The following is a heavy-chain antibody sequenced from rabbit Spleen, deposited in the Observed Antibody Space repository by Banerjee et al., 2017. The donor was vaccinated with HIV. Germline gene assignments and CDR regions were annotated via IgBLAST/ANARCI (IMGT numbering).Heavy chain of an antibody. D-gene: IGHD4-1*01. CDR2: IWTGSTSIT. CDR1: GFSFSDRDV. Sequence: QEQLEESGGGLVKPEGSLTLTCKASGFSFSDRDVMCWVRQAPGKGLEWIGTIWTGSTSITWYANWALGRFTISKTSSTTVTLQLTSLTAADTATYFCARDLTGVIGWNFGWWGQGTLVTVS. V-gene: IGHV1S45*01. J-gene: IGHJ3*01. CDR3: ARDLTGVIGWNFGW.